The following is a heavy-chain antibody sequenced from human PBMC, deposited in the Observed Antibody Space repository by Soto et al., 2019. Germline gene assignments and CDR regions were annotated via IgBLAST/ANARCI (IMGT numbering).Heavy chain of an antibody. D-gene: IGHD5-18*01. CDR1: GYSFTSYG. V-gene: IGHV1-18*01. Sequence: QVHLVQSGSDVEKPGASVKVSCKASGYSFTSYGIGWVRQVPGQGPEWMGWISPYNGRTNYAQSVKGRVVMTTVISTNTVYLELRSLRSDDSAIYYCGRCRTDSYAMDVWGQGTTVTVSS. CDR3: GRCRTDSYAMDV. J-gene: IGHJ6*02. CDR2: ISPYNGRT.